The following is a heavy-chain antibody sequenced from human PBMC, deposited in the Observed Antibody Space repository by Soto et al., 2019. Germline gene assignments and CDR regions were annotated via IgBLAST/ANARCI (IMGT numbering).Heavy chain of an antibody. J-gene: IGHJ6*02. CDR1: GYSFTSYW. CDR3: ARLQTNYDILTGYYNSGMDV. Sequence: PGESLKISCKGSGYSFTSYWISWVRQMPGKGLGWMGRIDPSDSYTNYSPSFQGHVTISADKSISTAYLQWSSLKASDTAMYYCARLQTNYDILTGYYNSGMDVWGQGTTVTVSS. CDR2: IDPSDSYT. V-gene: IGHV5-10-1*01. D-gene: IGHD3-9*01.